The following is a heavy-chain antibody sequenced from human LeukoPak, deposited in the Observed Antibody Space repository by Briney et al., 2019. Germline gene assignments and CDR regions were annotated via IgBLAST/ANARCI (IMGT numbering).Heavy chain of an antibody. Sequence: SETLSLTCAVYGGSFSGYYWSWIRQPPGKGLEWIGEINHSGSTNYNPSLKSRVTISVDTSKNQFSLKLSSVTAADTAVYYCARAGSGSGSYSHFDYWGQGTLVTVSS. D-gene: IGHD3-10*01. CDR3: ARAGSGSGSYSHFDY. CDR1: GGSFSGYY. V-gene: IGHV4-34*01. J-gene: IGHJ4*02. CDR2: INHSGST.